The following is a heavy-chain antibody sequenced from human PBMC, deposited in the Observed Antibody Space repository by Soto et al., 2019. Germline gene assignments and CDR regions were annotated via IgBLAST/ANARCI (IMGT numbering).Heavy chain of an antibody. CDR2: IYPGDSDT. Sequence: SGESLKISCKGSGYSFTSYWIGWVRQMPGKGLEWMGIIYPGDSDTRYSPSFQGQVTISADKSISTAYLQWSSLKASDTAMYYCARHVYPNPGIAAGSGMDVWGQRTTVTVSS. V-gene: IGHV5-51*01. D-gene: IGHD6-13*01. CDR1: GYSFTSYW. CDR3: ARHVYPNPGIAAGSGMDV. J-gene: IGHJ6*02.